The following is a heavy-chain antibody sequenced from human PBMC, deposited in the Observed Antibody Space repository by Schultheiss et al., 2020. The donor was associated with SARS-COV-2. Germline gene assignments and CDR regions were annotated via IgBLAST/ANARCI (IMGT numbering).Heavy chain of an antibody. D-gene: IGHD2-15*01. J-gene: IGHJ3*02. CDR3: ARSCSGGSCYHDAFDI. CDR1: GFTFSSYA. V-gene: IGHV3-30*04. Sequence: GESLKISCAASGFTFSSYAMHWVRQAPGKGLEWVAVISYDGSNKYYADSLKGRFTISRDNSKNTLYLQMNSLRAEDTAVYYCARSCSGGSCYHDAFDIWGQGTMVTVSS. CDR2: ISYDGSNK.